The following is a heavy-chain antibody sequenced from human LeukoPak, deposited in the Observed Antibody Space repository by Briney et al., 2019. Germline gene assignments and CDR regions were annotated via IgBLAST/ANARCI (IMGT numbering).Heavy chain of an antibody. CDR3: VADPINFDF. V-gene: IGHV4-39*07. Sequence: SETLSLTCTVSGVSIGSTTYCWGWIRQPPGKGLEWIGSIYSSGNTYYNASLKSRITISVDTSKNQFSLKLSYVTAADTAVYYCVADPINFDFWGQGTLVTVSS. J-gene: IGHJ4*02. CDR1: GVSIGSTTYC. CDR2: IYSSGNT.